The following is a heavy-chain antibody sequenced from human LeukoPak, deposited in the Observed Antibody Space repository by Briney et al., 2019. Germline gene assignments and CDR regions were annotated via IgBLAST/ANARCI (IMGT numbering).Heavy chain of an antibody. J-gene: IGHJ4*02. D-gene: IGHD3-22*01. CDR3: ASSNEFYYDTSTYVDY. CDR1: GFPFSRYA. Sequence: PGTSLRLSCAASGFPFSRYAVHWVRQAPCKGLEWVALRSHDGGIEDYADSVKGRFTISRDNSRNTLYLQMNSLKPEDTAVYYCASSNEFYYDTSTYVDYWGQGTLVTVSS. V-gene: IGHV3-30-3*01. CDR2: RSHDGGIE.